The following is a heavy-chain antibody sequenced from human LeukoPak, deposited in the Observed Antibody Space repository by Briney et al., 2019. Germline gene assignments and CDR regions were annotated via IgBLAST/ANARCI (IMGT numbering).Heavy chain of an antibody. D-gene: IGHD5-12*01. V-gene: IGHV3-30*03. J-gene: IGHJ4*02. CDR3: ARYSGYDYFFDH. CDR1: GFTFSSYG. CDR2: ISYDGTTE. Sequence: GRSLRLSCAASGFTFSSYGMHWVRQAPGKGLEWVALISYDGTTEYFADSVKGRFTISRDDSKNTLFLQMNSLRAEDSALYYCARYSGYDYFFDHWGQGILVTVSS.